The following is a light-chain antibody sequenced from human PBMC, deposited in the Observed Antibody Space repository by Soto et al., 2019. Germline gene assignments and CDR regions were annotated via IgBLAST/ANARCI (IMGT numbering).Light chain of an antibody. CDR2: DAS. CDR3: QQRSNWPIT. V-gene: IGKV3-11*01. CDR1: QSVSSY. J-gene: IGKJ5*01. Sequence: EIVFTQSPATLSLSPGERATLSCRASQSVSSYLAWYQQKPGQAPRLLIYDASNRATGIPARFSGGGSGTDFTLTISSLEPEDFAVYYCQQRSNWPITFGQGTRLEI.